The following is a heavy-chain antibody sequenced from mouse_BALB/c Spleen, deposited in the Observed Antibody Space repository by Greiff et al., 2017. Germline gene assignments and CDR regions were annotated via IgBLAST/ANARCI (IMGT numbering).Heavy chain of an antibody. V-gene: IGHV2-6-7*01. D-gene: IGHD1-1*01. CDR3: ARRCYYGSFYAMDY. CDR2: IWGDGSS. J-gene: IGHJ4*01. Sequence: VKLMESGPGLVAPSQSLSITCTASGFSLTGYGVNWVRQPPGKGLEWLGMIWGDGSSGYNSALISRLCISKDNSKSQGFLKMNSLQTDDTARYYCARRCYYGSFYAMDYWGQGTSVTVSS. CDR1: GFSLTGYG.